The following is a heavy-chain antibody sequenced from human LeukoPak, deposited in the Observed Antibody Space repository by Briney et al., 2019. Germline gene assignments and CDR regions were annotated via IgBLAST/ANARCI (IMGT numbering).Heavy chain of an antibody. CDR1: GFTFDDYA. D-gene: IGHD3-22*01. Sequence: GGSLRLSCAASGFTFDDYAMHWVRQAPGKGLEWVSLISWDGGGTYYADTVKGRFTISRDNSKNSLYLQMNSLRAEDTALYYCAKDISHDSSGYYPNFDYWGQGTLVTVSS. CDR2: ISWDGGGT. V-gene: IGHV3-43D*03. CDR3: AKDISHDSSGYYPNFDY. J-gene: IGHJ4*02.